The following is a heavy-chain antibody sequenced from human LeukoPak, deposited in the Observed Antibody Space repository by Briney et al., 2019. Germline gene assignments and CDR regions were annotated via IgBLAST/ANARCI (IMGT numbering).Heavy chain of an antibody. CDR1: GFSFSNYA. V-gene: IGHV3-23*01. CDR2: MRGGGET. D-gene: IGHD1-1*01. CDR3: AKANWVSNADAVW. J-gene: IGHJ4*02. Sequence: GGSLRLSCAASGFSFSNYAMSWVRQAPARGPEWVSSMRGGGETFYADSVKGRFTLSRDDSRNTVYLQLNNLRVEDTAMYYCAKANWVSNADAVWWGQGTQVTVSS.